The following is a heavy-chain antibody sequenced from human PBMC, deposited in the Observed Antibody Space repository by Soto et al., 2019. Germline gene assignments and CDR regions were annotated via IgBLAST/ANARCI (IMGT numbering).Heavy chain of an antibody. J-gene: IGHJ6*02. CDR2: TNPNSGGT. CDR3: ARDPLYYYYGMDV. V-gene: IGHV1-2*04. Sequence: ASVKVSCKASGYAFTGYYMHWVRQAPGQGLEWMGWTNPNSGGTNYAQKFQGWVTMTRDTSISTAYMELSRLRSDDTAVYYCARDPLYYYYGMDVWGQGTTVTVSS. CDR1: GYAFTGYY.